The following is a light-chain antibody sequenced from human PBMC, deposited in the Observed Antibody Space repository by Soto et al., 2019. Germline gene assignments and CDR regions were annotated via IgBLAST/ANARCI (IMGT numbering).Light chain of an antibody. CDR1: QSVSSY. CDR2: DAS. V-gene: IGKV3-11*01. CDR3: QQRSNT. Sequence: EIVLTQSPATLSLSPGERATLSCRASQSVSSYLAWYQQKPGQAPRLLIHDASNRATGIPARFSGSGSGTDFTLTISSLEPEEFAVYYCQQRSNTFGQGTRLEIK. J-gene: IGKJ5*01.